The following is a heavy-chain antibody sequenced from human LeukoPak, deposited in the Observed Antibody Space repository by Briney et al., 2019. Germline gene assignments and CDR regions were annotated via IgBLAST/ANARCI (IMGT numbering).Heavy chain of an antibody. D-gene: IGHD4-17*01. CDR3: AKDGYGDYSYYYYGMDV. V-gene: IGHV3-23*01. Sequence: PGGSLRLSCAASGFTFSSCAMSWVRQAPGKGLEWVSAISGSGGSTYYADSVKSRFTISRDNSKNTLYLQMNSLRAEDTAVYYCAKDGYGDYSYYYYGMDVWGKGTTVTVSS. CDR1: GFTFSSCA. J-gene: IGHJ6*04. CDR2: ISGSGGST.